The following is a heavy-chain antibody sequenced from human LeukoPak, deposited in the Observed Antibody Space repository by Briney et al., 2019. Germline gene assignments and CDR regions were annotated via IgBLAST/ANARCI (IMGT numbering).Heavy chain of an antibody. Sequence: PGGSLRLSCAASGFTFSNYGMHWVRQAPGKGLEWVALMRYDGSNKYYADSVKGRFTISRDNSKNTLYLQMNSLRAEDTAVYYCARGPSGYHNTGGQGTLVTVSS. CDR3: ARGPSGYHNT. CDR2: MRYDGSNK. J-gene: IGHJ4*02. CDR1: GFTFSNYG. V-gene: IGHV3-30*02. D-gene: IGHD5-12*01.